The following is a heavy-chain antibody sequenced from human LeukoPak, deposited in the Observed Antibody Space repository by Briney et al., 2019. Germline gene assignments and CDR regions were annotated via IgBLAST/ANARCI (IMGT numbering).Heavy chain of an antibody. J-gene: IGHJ5*02. CDR2: INPNGGST. V-gene: IGHV1-46*01. CDR1: GYTFTSYY. D-gene: IGHD4-17*01. CDR3: ARSEDYGDFDP. Sequence: ASVNVSCKASGYTFTSYYIHWVRPAPGRGLEWMGIINPNGGSTGYAQRFQDRVTMTRDTSTSTVYMELSSLRSEDTAVYYCARSEDYGDFDPWGQGTLVTVSS.